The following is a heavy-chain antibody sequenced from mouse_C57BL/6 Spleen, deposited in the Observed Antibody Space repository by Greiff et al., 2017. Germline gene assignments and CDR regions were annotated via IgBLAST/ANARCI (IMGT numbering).Heavy chain of an antibody. CDR3: ASDGGYYPYCDY. J-gene: IGHJ2*01. CDR2: ISDGGSYT. D-gene: IGHD2-3*01. Sequence: EVKLVESGGGLVKPGGSLKLSCAASGFTFSSYAMSWVRQTPEKRLEWVATISDGGSYTYYPDNVKGRFTISRDNSKNNLFLQMSHLKSEDTAMYYCASDGGYYPYCDYWGQGTTLTVSS. V-gene: IGHV5-4*03. CDR1: GFTFSSYA.